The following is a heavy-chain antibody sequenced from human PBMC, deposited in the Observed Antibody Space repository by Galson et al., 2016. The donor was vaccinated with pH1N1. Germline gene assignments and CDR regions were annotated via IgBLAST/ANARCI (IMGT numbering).Heavy chain of an antibody. CDR1: GFSLSTSGMC. J-gene: IGHJ4*02. Sequence: PALVKPTQTLTLTCTFSGFSLSTSGMCVSWIRQPPGKALEWLALIDWDDDKYYSTSLKTRLTISKDTSKNQVVLTMTNMDPVDTATYYCARFNYGDYVNYSDYWGQGTLVTVSS. CDR3: ARFNYGDYVNYSDY. V-gene: IGHV2-70*01. CDR2: IDWDDDK. D-gene: IGHD4-17*01.